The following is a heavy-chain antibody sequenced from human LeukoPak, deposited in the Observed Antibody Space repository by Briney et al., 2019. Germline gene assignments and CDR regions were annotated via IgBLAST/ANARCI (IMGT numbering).Heavy chain of an antibody. V-gene: IGHV4-39*01. J-gene: IGHJ6*03. CDR3: ASVRRGFGESSKYYAYYYMGV. Sequence: PSETLSLTCTVSSGSISTSNYYWGWVRQPPGKALEWIGNIFYSGSTYYSPSLKSRVTISLDTSRNQFSLKLSSVTAADTAVYYCASVRRGFGESSKYYAYYYMGVWGKGTTVTISS. D-gene: IGHD3-10*01. CDR2: IFYSGST. CDR1: SGSISTSNYY.